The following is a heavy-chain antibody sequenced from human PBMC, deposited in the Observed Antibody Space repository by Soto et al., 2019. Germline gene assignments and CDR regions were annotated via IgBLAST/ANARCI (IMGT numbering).Heavy chain of an antibody. J-gene: IGHJ5*02. D-gene: IGHD5-12*01. Sequence: EVQLLQSGGDWVQPGGSLRLSCAASGFPFSGYAMSWVRQAPGKGLEWVSGISNTGGSTFYADSVKGRFTISRDNSENKLYLQMNSLKAEDTAVYFCAKDQACGWISHGYDHWGQGSRVAVSA. V-gene: IGHV3-23*01. CDR1: GFPFSGYA. CDR3: AKDQACGWISHGYDH. CDR2: ISNTGGST.